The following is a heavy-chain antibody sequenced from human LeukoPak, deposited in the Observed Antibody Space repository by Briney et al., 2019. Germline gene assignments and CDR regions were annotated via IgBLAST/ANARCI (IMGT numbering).Heavy chain of an antibody. D-gene: IGHD6-25*01. CDR3: ARQGGGFWYFDL. V-gene: IGHV4-59*08. Sequence: SETLSLTCTVSGGSLSSYFWSWIRQPPGKGLEWIGYIYYSGSTNYNPSLKSRVTISVDTSKNQFSLKLSSVTAADTAVYYCARQGGGFWYFDLWGRGTLVTVSS. J-gene: IGHJ2*01. CDR2: IYYSGST. CDR1: GGSLSSYF.